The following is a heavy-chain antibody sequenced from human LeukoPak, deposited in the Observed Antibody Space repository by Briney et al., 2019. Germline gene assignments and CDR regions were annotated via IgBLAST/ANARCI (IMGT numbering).Heavy chain of an antibody. CDR1: GFTFSSYS. V-gene: IGHV3-21*01. CDR3: ARRKRPEYNWFDP. J-gene: IGHJ5*02. Sequence: GSLRLSCAASGFTFSSYSMNWVRQAPGKGLEWVSSISSSSSYIYYADSVKGRFTISRDNAKNSLYLQMNSLRAEDTAVYYCARRKRPEYNWFDPWGQGTLVTVSS. CDR2: ISSSSSYI.